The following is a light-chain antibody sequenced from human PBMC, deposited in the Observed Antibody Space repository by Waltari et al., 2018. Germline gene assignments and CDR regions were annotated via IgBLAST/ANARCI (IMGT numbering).Light chain of an antibody. V-gene: IGLV2-11*01. CDR2: DVS. Sequence: QSALTQSRSVSGYPGQSVPISCPGTRSYVGGYNDVSWYQQHPGKAPKLMIDDVSKRPSGVPDRFSGSKSGNTASLTISGLQAEDEADYYCCSYAGSYTGVFGGGTKLTVL. CDR1: RSYVGGYND. J-gene: IGLJ3*02. CDR3: CSYAGSYTGV.